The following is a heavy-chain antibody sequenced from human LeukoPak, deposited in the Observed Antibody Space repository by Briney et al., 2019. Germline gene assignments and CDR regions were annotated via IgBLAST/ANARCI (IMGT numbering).Heavy chain of an antibody. Sequence: PSETLSLTCTVSGGSISRGGYCWSWIRPHPGKGLEWIGYIDYSGSTFYNPSLKSRVTISVDTSKNQFSLKLSSVTAADTAVYYCARASGGTGEFDYWGQGTLVTVSS. CDR3: ARASGGTGEFDY. D-gene: IGHD7-27*01. CDR1: GGSISRGGYC. J-gene: IGHJ4*02. CDR2: IDYSGST. V-gene: IGHV4-31*03.